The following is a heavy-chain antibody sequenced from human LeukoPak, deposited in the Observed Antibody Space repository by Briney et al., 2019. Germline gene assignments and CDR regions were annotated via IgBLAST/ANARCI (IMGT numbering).Heavy chain of an antibody. V-gene: IGHV3-30*03. CDR1: GITFSSYG. D-gene: IGHD3-22*01. CDR2: ISYDGSDK. Sequence: PGGSLRLSCAASGITFSSYGLHWVRQAPGKGLEWLALISYDGSDKYYVDSVKGRFTISRDNSNNMLYLQMNSLRAEDTAVYYCTPSHYESALQMSLGMDVWGQGTTVTVSS. J-gene: IGHJ6*02. CDR3: TPSHYESALQMSLGMDV.